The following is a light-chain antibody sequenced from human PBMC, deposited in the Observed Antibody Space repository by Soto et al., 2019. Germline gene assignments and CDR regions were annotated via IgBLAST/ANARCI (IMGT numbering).Light chain of an antibody. CDR1: SSDCGDYIY. CDR2: DVR. Sequence: QSALTQPASVSGSPGQSITISCTGTSSDCGDYIYVSWYQQHPGKAPKLMIYDVRTRPSGVSNRFSGSKSGNTASLTISGLQAEDGADYYCSSYTSSSTVFGGGIKLTVL. J-gene: IGLJ2*01. CDR3: SSYTSSSTV. V-gene: IGLV2-14*03.